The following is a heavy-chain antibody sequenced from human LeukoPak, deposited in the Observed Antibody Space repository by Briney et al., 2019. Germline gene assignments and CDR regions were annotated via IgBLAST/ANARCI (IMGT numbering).Heavy chain of an antibody. Sequence: SETLSLTCTVSGGSISSYSWSWIRQPPGKGLEWIGQIYYSASTNYNPSLKSRVTMSLDTSKNHFSLKLSSVTAADTLVYYSARESTTYYDDSSAYYTPYYFDYWGQGTLVTVSS. J-gene: IGHJ4*02. CDR3: ARESTTYYDDSSAYYTPYYFDY. CDR2: IYYSAST. D-gene: IGHD3-22*01. V-gene: IGHV4-59*01. CDR1: GGSISSYS.